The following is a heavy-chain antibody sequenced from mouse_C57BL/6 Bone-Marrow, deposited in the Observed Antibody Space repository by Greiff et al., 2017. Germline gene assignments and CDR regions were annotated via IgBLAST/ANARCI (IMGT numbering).Heavy chain of an antibody. CDR3: ARDCVFGY. Sequence: QVQLQQSGAELMKPGASVKLSCKATGYTFTGYWIEWVKQRPGHGLEWIGEILPGSGSTNDNEKFKGKATFTADTSSNTAYMQLSSLTTEDSAIYYYARDCVFGYWGQGTTLTVSS. CDR1: GYTFTGYW. V-gene: IGHV1-9*01. CDR2: ILPGSGST. J-gene: IGHJ2*01.